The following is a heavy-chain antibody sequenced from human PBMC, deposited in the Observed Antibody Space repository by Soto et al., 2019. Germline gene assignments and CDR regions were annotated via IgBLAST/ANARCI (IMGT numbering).Heavy chain of an antibody. J-gene: IGHJ4*02. CDR3: VASPEETCVMRD. V-gene: IGHV3-21*01. CDR1: GLTFSSYS. CDR2: ISSGDSYI. D-gene: IGHD2-21*01. Sequence: EVQLVESGGGLVKPGGSLRLSCAASGLTFSSYSMNWVRQAPGKGLEWVSSISSGDSYIYYADSVRGRFTISRDNAENSLHLQMNSLRVEDTAVYYCVASPEETCVMRDWGQGVLVTVSS.